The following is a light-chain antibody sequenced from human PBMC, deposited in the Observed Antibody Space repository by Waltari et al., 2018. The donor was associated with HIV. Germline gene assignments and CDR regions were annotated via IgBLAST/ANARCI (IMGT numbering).Light chain of an antibody. CDR1: QVVRNS. J-gene: IGKJ1*01. CDR2: AAS. Sequence: DIQLAQSPSSLSASIGDRLTITCRASQVVRNSLAWYQQKPGKAPNLLVYAASTVHSGVPSRFSGSESGTDYTLTISSLQPEDFSTYYCQQYYETPRTFGQGTKVEIK. V-gene: IGKV1-NL1*01. CDR3: QQYYETPRT.